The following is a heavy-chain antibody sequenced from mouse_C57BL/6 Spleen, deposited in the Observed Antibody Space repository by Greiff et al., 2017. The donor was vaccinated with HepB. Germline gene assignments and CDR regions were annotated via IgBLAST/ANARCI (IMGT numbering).Heavy chain of an antibody. Sequence: EVQLQQSGPELVKPGASVKMSCKASGYTFTDYNMHWVKQSHGKSLEWIGYINPNNGGTSYNQKFKGKATLTVNKSSSTAYMELRSLTSEDSAVYYCATYYDYDGFAYWGQRTLVTVSA. D-gene: IGHD2-4*01. V-gene: IGHV1-22*01. CDR3: ATYYDYDGFAY. CDR1: GYTFTDYN. CDR2: INPNNGGT. J-gene: IGHJ3*01.